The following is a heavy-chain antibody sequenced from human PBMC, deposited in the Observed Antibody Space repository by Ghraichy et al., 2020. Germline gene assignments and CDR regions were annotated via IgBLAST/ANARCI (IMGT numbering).Heavy chain of an antibody. CDR1: GGSFSGYY. V-gene: IGHV4-34*01. D-gene: IGHD3-10*01. CDR2: INHSGST. CDR3: ARGPPITMVPHYYFDY. J-gene: IGHJ4*02. Sequence: SETLTLTCAVYGGSFSGYYWSWIRQPPGKGLEWIGEINHSGSTNYNPSLKSRVTISVDTSKNQFSLKLSSVTAADTAVYYCARGPPITMVPHYYFDYWGQGTLVTVSS.